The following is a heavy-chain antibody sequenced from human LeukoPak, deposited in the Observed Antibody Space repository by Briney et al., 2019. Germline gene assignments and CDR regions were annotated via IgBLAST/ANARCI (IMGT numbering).Heavy chain of an antibody. CDR2: IYYSGST. CDR1: GGSISSYY. Sequence: LETLSLTCTVSGGSISSYYWSWIRQPPGKGLEWIGYIYYSGSTNYNPSLKSRVTISVDTSKNQFSLKLSSVTAADTAVYYCARHGRRGVDYWGQGTLVTVSS. CDR3: ARHGRRGVDY. D-gene: IGHD1-1*01. J-gene: IGHJ4*02. V-gene: IGHV4-59*08.